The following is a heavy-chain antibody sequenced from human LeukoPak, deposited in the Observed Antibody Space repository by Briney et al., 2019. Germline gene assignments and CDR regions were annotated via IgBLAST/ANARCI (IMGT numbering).Heavy chain of an antibody. CDR2: INPSGGST. J-gene: IGHJ3*02. CDR3: ARGVVGSYYMGAFDI. Sequence: ASVKVSCKASGYTFTSYYMHWVRQAPGGGLEWMGIINPSGGSTSYAQKFQGRVTMTRDMSTSTVYMELSSLRSEDTAVYYCARGVVGSYYMGAFDIWGQGTMVTVSS. V-gene: IGHV1-46*01. D-gene: IGHD1-26*01. CDR1: GYTFTSYY.